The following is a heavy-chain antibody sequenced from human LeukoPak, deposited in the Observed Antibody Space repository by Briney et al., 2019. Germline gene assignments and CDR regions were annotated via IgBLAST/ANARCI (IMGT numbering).Heavy chain of an antibody. D-gene: IGHD1-26*01. CDR3: ASCHYRKGGSYIYAFDI. Sequence: PGGSLRLSCAASGFTFSDYYMSWIRQAPGKGLEWVSYINSSGSTIYYADSVKGRFTISRDNAKNSLYLQMNSLRAEDTAVYYCASCHYRKGGSYIYAFDIWGQGTMVTVSS. J-gene: IGHJ3*02. CDR2: INSSGSTI. CDR1: GFTFSDYY. V-gene: IGHV3-11*04.